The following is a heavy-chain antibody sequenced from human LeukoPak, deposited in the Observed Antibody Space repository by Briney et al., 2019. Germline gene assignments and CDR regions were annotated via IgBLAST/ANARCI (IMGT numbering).Heavy chain of an antibody. D-gene: IGHD3-10*01. CDR3: AKNGEVLSGFDP. V-gene: IGHV3-23*01. J-gene: IGHJ5*02. CDR1: GFTFSSYA. CDR2: ISASGDRT. Sequence: GGSLRLSCAASGFTFSSYAMSWVRQAPGRGLEWVSAISASGDRTYYADSVKGRFTISRDNSKNTLYLQMNSLRAEDTAVYSCAKNGEVLSGFDPWGQGTLGTVSS.